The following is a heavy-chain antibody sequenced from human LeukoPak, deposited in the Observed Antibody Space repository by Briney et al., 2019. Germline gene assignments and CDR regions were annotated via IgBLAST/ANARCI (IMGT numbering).Heavy chain of an antibody. Sequence: GGSLRLSCAASGFTFSNYWMSWVRQAPGKGLEWVANIKQDGSEKYYVDSVKGRFTISRDNAKNSLYLQMNSLRAEDTAVYYCARGPGFDWLVYWGQGTLVTVSS. CDR3: ARGPGFDWLVY. V-gene: IGHV3-7*01. CDR2: IKQDGSEK. D-gene: IGHD3-9*01. J-gene: IGHJ4*02. CDR1: GFTFSNYW.